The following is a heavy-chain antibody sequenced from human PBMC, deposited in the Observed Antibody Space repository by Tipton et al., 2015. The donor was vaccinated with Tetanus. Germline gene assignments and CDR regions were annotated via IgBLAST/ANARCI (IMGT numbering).Heavy chain of an antibody. J-gene: IGHJ6*02. CDR3: ARDGGNCFYYGMNV. CDR1: GVSIKGGGFY. D-gene: IGHD2-21*01. Sequence: TLSLTCSVSGVSIKGGGFYWTWIRQPPGKGLEWIGYIYSPGTTSYAPSLRGRATISFDSVKNHFSLSLSSVTAADTAMYYCARDGGNCFYYGMNVRGQGAAVTVSS. V-gene: IGHV4-31*03. CDR2: IYSPGTT.